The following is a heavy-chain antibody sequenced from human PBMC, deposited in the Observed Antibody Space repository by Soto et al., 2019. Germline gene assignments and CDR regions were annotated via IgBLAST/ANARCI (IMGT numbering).Heavy chain of an antibody. CDR2: ISGSGGST. Sequence: GVSLRRSCAASGLSFGSHARSWVRQAPGKGLEWVSAISGSGGSTYYADSVKGRFTISRDNSKNTLYLQMNSLRAEDTAVYYCAKFMGIGKYYYYGMDVWGQGT. V-gene: IGHV3-23*01. J-gene: IGHJ6*02. D-gene: IGHD1-26*01. CDR1: GLSFGSHA. CDR3: AKFMGIGKYYYYGMDV.